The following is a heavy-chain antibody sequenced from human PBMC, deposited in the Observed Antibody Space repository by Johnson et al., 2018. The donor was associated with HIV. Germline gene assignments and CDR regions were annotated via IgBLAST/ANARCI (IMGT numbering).Heavy chain of an antibody. V-gene: IGHV3-23*04. D-gene: IGHD4-23*01. CDR1: GFTFSSYA. CDR3: ARSSTVVAPHDI. J-gene: IGHJ3*02. Sequence: VQLVESGGGVVRPGGSLRLSCAASGFTFSSYATSWVRQAPGKGLEWVSAISGSGGSTYYADSVKGRFTISRDNSKNTLYLQMNSLRAEDTAVYNCARSSTVVAPHDIWGQGTMVTVSS. CDR2: ISGSGGST.